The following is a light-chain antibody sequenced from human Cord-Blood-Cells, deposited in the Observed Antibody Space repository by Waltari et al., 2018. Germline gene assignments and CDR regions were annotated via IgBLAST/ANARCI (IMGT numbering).Light chain of an antibody. CDR3: CSYAGSSTYV. Sequence: QSALTQPASVSGSPGQSITISCTGTSSDVGSYNLVSWYQQHPGKAPKLMIYEGSKRPSVVSNRFSGSKSGNTASLTISGLQAEDEADYYCCSYAGSSTYVLGTGTKVTVL. CDR2: EGS. V-gene: IGLV2-23*01. CDR1: SSDVGSYNL. J-gene: IGLJ1*01.